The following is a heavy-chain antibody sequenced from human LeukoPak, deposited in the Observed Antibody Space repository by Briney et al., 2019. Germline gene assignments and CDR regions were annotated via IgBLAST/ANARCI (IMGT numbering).Heavy chain of an antibody. Sequence: SETLSLTCTVSGYSISSGYYWGWIRQPPGKGLEWIGSIYHSGSTYYNASLKSRVTISVDTSKNQFSLKLSSVTAADTAVYYCALVINYYDSSGYSFYFDYWGQGTLVTVSS. J-gene: IGHJ4*02. CDR3: ALVINYYDSSGYSFYFDY. D-gene: IGHD3-22*01. V-gene: IGHV4-38-2*02. CDR1: GYSISSGYY. CDR2: IYHSGST.